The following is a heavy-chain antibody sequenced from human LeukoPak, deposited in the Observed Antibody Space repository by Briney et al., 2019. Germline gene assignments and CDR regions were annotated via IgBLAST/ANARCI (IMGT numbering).Heavy chain of an antibody. CDR2: INHSGST. J-gene: IGHJ5*02. CDR1: GGSFSGYY. Sequence: PSETLSLTCAVYGGSFSGYYWSWIRQPPGKGLEWIGEINHSGSTNYNPSLKSRDTISVDTSKNQFSLKLSSVTAADTAVYYCARDVPELYDYVWGSYRYNWFDPWGQGTLVTVSS. D-gene: IGHD3-16*02. CDR3: ARDVPELYDYVWGSYRYNWFDP. V-gene: IGHV4-34*01.